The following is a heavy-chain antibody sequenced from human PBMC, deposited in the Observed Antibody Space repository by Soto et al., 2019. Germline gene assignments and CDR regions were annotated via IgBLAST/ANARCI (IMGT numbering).Heavy chain of an antibody. CDR3: ASVVSFSRSPSCRGRDWFHH. V-gene: IGHV4-30-4*01. J-gene: IGHJ5*02. CDR1: GGSISSGDYY. CDR2: MFYTGTT. D-gene: IGHD3-10*01. Sequence: SETLSLTCSVSGGSISSGDYYWSWTRQPPGKGLEWIGYMFYTGTTYYNPSLKSRVAISVDTSKNQFSLKLRSVTAADTAVYHCASVVSFSRSPSCRGRDWFHHWGQGTLVTVSS.